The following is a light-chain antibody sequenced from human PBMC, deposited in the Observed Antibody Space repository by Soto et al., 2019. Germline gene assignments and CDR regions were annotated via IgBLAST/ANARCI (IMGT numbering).Light chain of an antibody. V-gene: IGKV3-20*01. CDR3: QQYYSYPRT. CDR2: GAS. J-gene: IGKJ2*01. CDR1: QSVSSSY. Sequence: EIVLTQSPGTLSLSPGERATLSCRASQSVSSSYLGWYQQKPGQAPRLLIYGASSRATGIPDRFSGSGSGTDFTLTISRLEPEDFATYYCQQYYSYPRTFGQGTKLEIK.